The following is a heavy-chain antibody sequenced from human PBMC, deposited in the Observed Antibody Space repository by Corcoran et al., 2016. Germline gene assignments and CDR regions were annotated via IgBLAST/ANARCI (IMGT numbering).Heavy chain of an antibody. J-gene: IGHJ4*02. Sequence: QVQLQQWGAGLLKPSETLSLTCAVYGGSFSGYYWSWIRQPPGKGLEWIGEINHSGSTNYNPSLKSRVTISVDTSKNQFSLKLSSVTAADTAVYYCARENSRVIDHWGQGTLVTVSS. D-gene: IGHD5-18*01. V-gene: IGHV4-34*01. CDR2: INHSGST. CDR1: GGSFSGYY. CDR3: ARENSRVIDH.